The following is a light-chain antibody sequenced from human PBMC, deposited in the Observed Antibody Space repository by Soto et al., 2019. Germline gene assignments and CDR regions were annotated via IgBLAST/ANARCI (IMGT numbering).Light chain of an antibody. J-gene: IGLJ2*01. CDR1: SSDVGAFNF. V-gene: IGLV2-14*03. CDR2: DVR. CDR3: TSHTTTSPPVL. Sequence: QSALTQPASVPGSPGQSITISCTGTSSDVGAFNFVSWYQQHPGKAPKLMIYDVRHRPSGVSDRFSGSKSGNTASLTIYGLQAEDEADYYCTSHTTTSPPVLFGGGTKLTVL.